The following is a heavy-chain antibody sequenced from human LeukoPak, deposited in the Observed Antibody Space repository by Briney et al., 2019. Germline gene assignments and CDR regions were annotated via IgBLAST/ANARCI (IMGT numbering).Heavy chain of an antibody. CDR2: ISYDGSNK. V-gene: IGHV3-30*04. J-gene: IGHJ4*02. CDR3: ASAHCSGGSCYDDY. D-gene: IGHD2-15*01. CDR1: GFTFSSYA. Sequence: GGSLRLSCAASGFTFSSYAMHWARQAPGKGLEWVAVISYDGSNKYYADSVKGRFTISRDNSKNTLYLQMNSLRAEDTAVYYCASAHCSGGSCYDDYWGQGTQVTVSS.